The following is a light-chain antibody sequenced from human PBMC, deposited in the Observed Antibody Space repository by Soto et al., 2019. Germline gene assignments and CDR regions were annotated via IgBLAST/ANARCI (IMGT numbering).Light chain of an antibody. CDR1: TSNIGNNY. Sequence: QSVLTQPPSVSAAPGQQVTISCSGETSNIGNNYVSWYQQLPGAAPKLLIYDTNNRPSEIPDRFSGSRSDTSATLAITGLQTGDEGVYYCGAWDSSLSGVLFGGGTKVTVL. CDR2: DTN. CDR3: GAWDSSLSGVL. J-gene: IGLJ2*01. V-gene: IGLV1-51*01.